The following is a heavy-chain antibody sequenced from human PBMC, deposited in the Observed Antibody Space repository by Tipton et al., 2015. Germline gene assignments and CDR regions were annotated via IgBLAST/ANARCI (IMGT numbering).Heavy chain of an antibody. CDR1: GFSFGTFG. CDR3: ARFRSSWFDP. CDR2: TDTSGSRT. J-gene: IGHJ5*02. V-gene: IGHV3-74*03. Sequence: SLRLSCAASGFSFGTFGMHWVRQAPGKGPIWLSKTDTSGSRTMYVDSVKGRFTISRDNFKNTLYLQMNSLRAEDTAVYYCARFRSSWFDPWGQGTLVTVSS.